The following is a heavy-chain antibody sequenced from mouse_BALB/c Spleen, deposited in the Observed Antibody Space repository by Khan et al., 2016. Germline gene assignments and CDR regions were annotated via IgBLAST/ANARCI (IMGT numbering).Heavy chain of an antibody. Sequence: QIQLVQSGPELKKPGETVKISCKASGYTFTDYSMHWVKQAPGKGLKWMGWINTETGEPTYADDFKGRFALSLETSASTAYLQINNLKNEDTATXCCAKGYYRYDVWYFDVWGAGTTVTVSS. CDR2: INTETGEP. V-gene: IGHV9-2-1*01. CDR1: GYTFTDYS. J-gene: IGHJ1*01. CDR3: AKGYYRYDVWYFDV. D-gene: IGHD2-14*01.